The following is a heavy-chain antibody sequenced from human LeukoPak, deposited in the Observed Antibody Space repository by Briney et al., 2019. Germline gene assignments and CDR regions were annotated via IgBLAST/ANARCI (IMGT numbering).Heavy chain of an antibody. CDR1: GYTLTRYF. V-gene: IGHV1-2*06. J-gene: IGHJ4*02. CDR3: ARDQTRYSNSWYRYMYY. D-gene: IGHD6-13*01. Sequence: ASVKVSCKASGYTLTRYFMHWVRQAPGKGLEWMGRINSNNGGTHFAQKLQGRVTMTLDTSITTAYMQLRRLRSEDTAVYDCARDQTRYSNSWYRYMYYWGQGTLVTVSS. CDR2: INSNNGGT.